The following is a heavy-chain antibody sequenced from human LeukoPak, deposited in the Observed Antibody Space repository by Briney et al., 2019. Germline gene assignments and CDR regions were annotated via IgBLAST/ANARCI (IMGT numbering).Heavy chain of an antibody. J-gene: IGHJ4*02. CDR3: ARAIGVTCISTSCYSFDY. CDR2: ISWNSGSI. D-gene: IGHD2-2*02. V-gene: IGHV3-9*01. CDR1: GFIFDDYA. Sequence: GRSLRLSCVASGFIFDDYAIHWVRQAPGKGLEWVSGISWNSGSIGYADSVKGWFTISRDNAKNSLYLQMNSLRTEDTALYYCARAIGVTCISTSCYSFDYWGQGTLVTVSS.